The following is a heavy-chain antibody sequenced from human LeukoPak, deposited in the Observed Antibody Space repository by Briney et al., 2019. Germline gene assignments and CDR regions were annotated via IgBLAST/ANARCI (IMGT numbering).Heavy chain of an antibody. J-gene: IGHJ3*02. D-gene: IGHD3-16*02. V-gene: IGHV4-34*01. CDR1: GGSFSGYY. Sequence: PSETLSLTCAVYGGSFSGYYWSWIRQPPGKGLEWIGEINHSGSTNYNPSLKSRVTISVDTSKNQFSLKLSSVTAADTAVYHCARRFPITYYDYVWGSYRYTDAFDIWGQGTMVTVSS. CDR3: ARRFPITYYDYVWGSYRYTDAFDI. CDR2: INHSGST.